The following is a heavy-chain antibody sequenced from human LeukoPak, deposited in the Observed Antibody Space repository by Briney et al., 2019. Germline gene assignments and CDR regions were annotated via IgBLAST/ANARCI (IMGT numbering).Heavy chain of an antibody. V-gene: IGHV3-21*01. CDR3: ARDLAGTRVSYP. D-gene: IGHD1-1*01. J-gene: IGHJ5*02. CDR1: GFTFSSYS. CDR2: ISSSSSYI. Sequence: PGGSLRLSCAASGFTFSSYSMNWVRQAPGKGLEWVSSISSSSSYIYYADSVKDRFTISRDNAKNSLYLQMNSLRAEDTAVYYCARDLAGTRVSYPWGQGTLVTVSS.